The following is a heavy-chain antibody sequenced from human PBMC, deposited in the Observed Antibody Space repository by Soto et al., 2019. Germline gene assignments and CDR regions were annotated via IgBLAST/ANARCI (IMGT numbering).Heavy chain of an antibody. CDR1: GFTSIGST. CDR3: AREGWELYIDY. CDR2: ISSSSSFI. V-gene: IGHV3-21*06. J-gene: IGHJ4*02. Sequence: XGSLIPSSEAVGFTSIGSTMVWCSQGPGKGLEWLSSISSSSSFIYYADSMKGRLTVSRDNAKNSSYFELTKLRDEDTAVYYCAREGWELYIDYWGQGTLVTVSS. D-gene: IGHD1-26*01.